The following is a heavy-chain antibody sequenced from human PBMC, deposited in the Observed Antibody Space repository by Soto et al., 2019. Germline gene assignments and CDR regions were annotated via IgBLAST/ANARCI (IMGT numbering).Heavy chain of an antibody. V-gene: IGHV4-39*01. J-gene: IGHJ4*02. Sequence: QLQLQESGPGLVKPSETLSLTCTVSGGSISSSSYYWGWIRQPPGKGMEWIGSIYYSGSTYYNPSLKSRVTISVDTSKNQFSLKLSSVTAADTAVYYCARRVRWVVAATPPIDYWGQGTLVTVSS. CDR2: IYYSGST. CDR1: GGSISSSSYY. CDR3: ARRVRWVVAATPPIDY. D-gene: IGHD2-15*01.